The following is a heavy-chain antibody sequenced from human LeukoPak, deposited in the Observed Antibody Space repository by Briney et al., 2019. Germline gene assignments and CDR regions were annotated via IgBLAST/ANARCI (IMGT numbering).Heavy chain of an antibody. J-gene: IGHJ6*03. CDR3: ARGRITMIVVVPYYMDV. CDR1: GGSFSGYY. V-gene: IGHV4-34*01. D-gene: IGHD3-22*01. Sequence: SETLSLTCAVYGGSFSGYYWSWIRQPPGKGLEWIGEINHSGGTNYNPSLKSRVTISVDTSKNQFSLKLSSVTAADTAVYYCARGRITMIVVVPYYMDVWGKGTTVTVSS. CDR2: INHSGGT.